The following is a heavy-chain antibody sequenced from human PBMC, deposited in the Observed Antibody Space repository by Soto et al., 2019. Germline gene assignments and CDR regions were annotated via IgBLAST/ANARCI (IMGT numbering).Heavy chain of an antibody. Sequence: VQLVESGGGVVQPGRSLRLSCAASGFSFSDYGMHWVRQAPGKGREWVAVISHYETKKYFEDSVNGRFTIARDNSKNTVYLQLNSLRAEDTGVYYCAKDWVGGSNRYQGDKWGQGTLVIVSS. D-gene: IGHD1-26*01. CDR1: GFSFSDYG. CDR3: AKDWVGGSNRYQGDK. CDR2: ISHYETKK. V-gene: IGHV3-30*18. J-gene: IGHJ4*02.